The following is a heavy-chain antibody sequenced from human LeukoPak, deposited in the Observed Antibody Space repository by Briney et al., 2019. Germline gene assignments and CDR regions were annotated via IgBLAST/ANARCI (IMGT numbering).Heavy chain of an antibody. J-gene: IGHJ6*02. CDR3: ARDSSIAARPPYYGMDV. CDR1: GYTFTSYG. V-gene: IGHV1-18*01. Sequence: ASVKVSCRASGYTFTSYGISWVRQAPGQGLEWMGWISAYNGNTNYAQKLQGRVTMTTDTSTSTAYMELRSLRSDDTAVYYCARDSSIAARPPYYGMDVWGRGTTVTVSS. CDR2: ISAYNGNT. D-gene: IGHD6-6*01.